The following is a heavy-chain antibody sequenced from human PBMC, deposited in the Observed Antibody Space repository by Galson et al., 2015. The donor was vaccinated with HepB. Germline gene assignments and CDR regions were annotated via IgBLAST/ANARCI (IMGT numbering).Heavy chain of an antibody. CDR2: IKSKTDGGPT. Sequence: SLRLSCAASGFTFSNARMTWVRQDPGKGLEWVGRIKSKTDGGPTNYAAPVKGRFTISRDDSKTTLYLQMNSLKTEDTGVYYCTTAWFDPWGQGTLVTVSS. V-gene: IGHV3-15*01. CDR1: GFTFSNAR. J-gene: IGHJ5*02. CDR3: TTAWFDP.